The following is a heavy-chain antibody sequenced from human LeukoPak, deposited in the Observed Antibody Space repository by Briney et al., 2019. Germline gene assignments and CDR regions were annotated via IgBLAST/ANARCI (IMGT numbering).Heavy chain of an antibody. J-gene: IGHJ4*02. V-gene: IGHV3-48*01. CDR3: ARDSYYGSGSCYFDY. CDR2: ISSSSSTI. D-gene: IGHD3-10*01. CDR1: GFTFSSYS. Sequence: PGGSLRLSCAASGFTFSSYSMNWVRQAPGKGLEWVSYISSSSSTINYADSVKGRFTISRDNAKNSLYLQMNSLRAEDTAVYYCARDSYYGSGSCYFDYWGQGTLVTVSS.